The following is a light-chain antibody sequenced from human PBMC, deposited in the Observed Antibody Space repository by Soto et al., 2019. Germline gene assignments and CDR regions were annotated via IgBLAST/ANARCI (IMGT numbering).Light chain of an antibody. V-gene: IGLV2-14*03. CDR2: DVD. Sequence: QSALTQPASVSGSPGQSITISCTGTSSDVGGYNFVCWYQQHPGKAPRLMIFDVDNRPSGVSTRFSGSKSGNTASLTISGLQAEDEADYYCCSYSGSSTIVVFGGGTKLTVL. CDR1: SSDVGGYNF. CDR3: CSYSGSSTIVV. J-gene: IGLJ2*01.